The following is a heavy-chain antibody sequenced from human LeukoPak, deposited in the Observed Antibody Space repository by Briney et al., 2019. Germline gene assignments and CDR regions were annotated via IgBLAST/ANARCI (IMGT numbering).Heavy chain of an antibody. D-gene: IGHD6-19*01. V-gene: IGHV3-11*05. J-gene: IGHJ4*02. CDR3: ARARGAGPGGHFDY. Sequence: PGGSLRLSRAASGFSLSNNYMSWIRQAPGKGLEWVSYISNSGSYTNYPDSVKGRFTISRDNAKNSLYLQMNSLRDEDTAVYYCARARGAGPGGHFDYWGQGTLVTVSS. CDR2: ISNSGSYT. CDR1: GFSLSNNY.